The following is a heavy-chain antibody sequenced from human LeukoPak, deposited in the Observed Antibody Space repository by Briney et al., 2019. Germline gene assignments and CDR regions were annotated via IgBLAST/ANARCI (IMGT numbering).Heavy chain of an antibody. V-gene: IGHV3-23*01. J-gene: IGHJ4*02. CDR3: ARAGFCSTTTCYNPFDY. CDR2: ITDTGFAT. CDR1: GFTFSNYA. D-gene: IGHD2-2*01. Sequence: GGSLRLSCAASGFTFSNYAMTWVRQAPGKGLEWVSGITDTGFATFYADSGRGRFTISRDNSRNTLYLQMDSLRAEDTAVYYCARAGFCSTTTCYNPFDYWGQGTRVTISS.